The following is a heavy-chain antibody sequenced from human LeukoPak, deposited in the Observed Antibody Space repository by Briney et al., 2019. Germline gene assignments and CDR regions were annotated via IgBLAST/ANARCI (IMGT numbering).Heavy chain of an antibody. CDR3: ARAAGWLRTGGYYFDY. J-gene: IGHJ4*02. D-gene: IGHD1-14*01. CDR1: GFTFSSYA. Sequence: GRSLRLSCAASGFTFSSYAMHWVRQAPGKGLEWVAVISYDGSNKYYADSVKGRFTISRDNSKSTLYLQMNSLRAEDTAVYYCARAAGWLRTGGYYFDYWGQGTLVTVSS. V-gene: IGHV3-30-3*01. CDR2: ISYDGSNK.